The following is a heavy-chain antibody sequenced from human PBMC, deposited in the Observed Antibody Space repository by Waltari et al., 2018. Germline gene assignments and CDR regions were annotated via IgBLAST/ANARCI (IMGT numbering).Heavy chain of an antibody. Sequence: QVQLVQSGAEVKKPGASVKVSCKASGYTFTGYYMHWVRQAPGQGLEWMGWVNPNRGGTNYAQEFQGRVTMTRDTSISTAYMELSRLRSDDTAVYYCARVGIAAAGTGVDYWGQGTLVTVSS. V-gene: IGHV1-2*02. CDR3: ARVGIAAAGTGVDY. D-gene: IGHD6-13*01. CDR2: VNPNRGGT. CDR1: GYTFTGYY. J-gene: IGHJ4*02.